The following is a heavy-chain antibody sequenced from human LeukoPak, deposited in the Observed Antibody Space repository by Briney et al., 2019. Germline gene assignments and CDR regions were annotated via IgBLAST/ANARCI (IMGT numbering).Heavy chain of an antibody. CDR2: IRGTGGST. J-gene: IGHJ4*02. CDR1: GFTFSSYA. V-gene: IGHV3-23*01. Sequence: GGSLRLSCAASGFTFSSYAMSWVRQAPGKGLEWVSVIRGTGGSTYYADSVKGRFTISRDNSKNTLYLQMNSLRAEDTAVYYCAKEGYYGSGSFPDYWGQGTRVTVSS. D-gene: IGHD3-10*01. CDR3: AKEGYYGSGSFPDY.